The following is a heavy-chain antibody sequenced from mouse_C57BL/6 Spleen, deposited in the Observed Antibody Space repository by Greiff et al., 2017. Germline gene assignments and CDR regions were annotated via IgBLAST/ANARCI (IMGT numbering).Heavy chain of an antibody. V-gene: IGHV1-69*01. D-gene: IGHD1-1*01. Sequence: QVQLQQPGAELVMPGASVKLSCKASGYTFTSYWMHWVKQRPGQGLEWIGEIDPSDSYTNYNQKFKGKSTLTVDKSSSTAYMQLSSLTSEDSAVYYCARFITTVVAHDYWGQGTTLTVSS. CDR1: GYTFTSYW. J-gene: IGHJ2*01. CDR2: IDPSDSYT. CDR3: ARFITTVVAHDY.